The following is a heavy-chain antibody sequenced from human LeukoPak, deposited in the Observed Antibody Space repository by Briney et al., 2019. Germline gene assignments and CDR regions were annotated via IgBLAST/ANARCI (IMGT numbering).Heavy chain of an antibody. CDR3: ARVGSGWYEANY. V-gene: IGHV3-48*03. D-gene: IGHD6-19*01. Sequence: PGGSLRLSCEASGFTFSSYEMNWVRQAPGKGLEWISYITGSGDTIHYADSVKGRFTISRDNAKNSLYLQMNSLRAEDTAVYYCARVGSGWYEANYWGQGTLVTVSS. J-gene: IGHJ4*02. CDR2: ITGSGDTI. CDR1: GFTFSSYE.